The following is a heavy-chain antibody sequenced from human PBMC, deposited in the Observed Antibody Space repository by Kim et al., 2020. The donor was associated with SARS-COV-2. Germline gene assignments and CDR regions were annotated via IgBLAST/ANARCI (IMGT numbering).Heavy chain of an antibody. J-gene: IGHJ4*02. CDR3: ARAGDPMVRGVIRGSS. D-gene: IGHD3-10*01. Sequence: SMKCRFTISRDNSKNTRYLQMNSLRAEDTAVYYCARAGDPMVRGVIRGSSWGQGTLVTVSS. V-gene: IGHV3-53*01.